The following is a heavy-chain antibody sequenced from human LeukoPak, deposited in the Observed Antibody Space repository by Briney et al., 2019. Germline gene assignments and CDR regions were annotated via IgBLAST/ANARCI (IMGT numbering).Heavy chain of an antibody. CDR3: ARGTQGDYDFWSGYYRSNSYYFDY. CDR1: GYTFTSYD. Sequence: GASVKVSCKASGYTFTSYDINWVRQATGQGLEWMGWMNPNSGNTGYAQKFQGRVTITRNTSISTAYMELSSLRSEDTAVYYCARGTQGDYDFWSGYYRSNSYYFDYWGQGALVTVSS. CDR2: MNPNSGNT. D-gene: IGHD3-3*01. J-gene: IGHJ4*02. V-gene: IGHV1-8*03.